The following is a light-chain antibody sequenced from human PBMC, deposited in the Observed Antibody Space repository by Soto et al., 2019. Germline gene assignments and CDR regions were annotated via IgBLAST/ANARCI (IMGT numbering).Light chain of an antibody. V-gene: IGKV1-5*03. CDR1: QSISSW. J-gene: IGKJ1*01. CDR2: KAS. CDR3: QQYNSYWT. Sequence: DIPMTQSTSTLSASVGDRVTITYRASQSISSWLAWYQQQPGKAPKLLIYKASSLETWVPSRFSGSGSGTEFTLTISSLQPDDFATYYCQQYNSYWTFGQGTKVEI.